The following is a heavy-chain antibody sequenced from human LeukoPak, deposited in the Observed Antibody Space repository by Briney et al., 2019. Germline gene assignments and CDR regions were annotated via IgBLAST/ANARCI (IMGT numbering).Heavy chain of an antibody. CDR2: ISWNSGNI. CDR3: AKDIGSSGWVAFDI. D-gene: IGHD3-22*01. Sequence: GGSLRLSCAACGFTFDDYAMHWVRQAPAKGLEGVSGISWNSGNIGYADSVKGRFTISRDNAKNSLYLQMNSLRAEDTAWYDCAKDIGSSGWVAFDIWGEGAIVSVSS. J-gene: IGHJ3*02. V-gene: IGHV3-9*01. CDR1: GFTFDDYA.